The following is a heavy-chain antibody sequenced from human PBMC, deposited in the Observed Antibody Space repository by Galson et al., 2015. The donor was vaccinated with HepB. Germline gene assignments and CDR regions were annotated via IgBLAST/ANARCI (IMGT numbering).Heavy chain of an antibody. CDR1: GYTFTSYY. CDR2: INPSGGST. Sequence: SVKVSCKASGYTFTSYYMHWVRQAPGQGLEWMGIINPSGGSTSYAQKFQGRVTMTRDTPTSTVYMELSSLRSEDTAVYYCAREVPGDRGVLWAFDIWGQGTMVTVSS. CDR3: AREVPGDRGVLWAFDI. J-gene: IGHJ3*02. V-gene: IGHV1-46*01. D-gene: IGHD4/OR15-4a*01.